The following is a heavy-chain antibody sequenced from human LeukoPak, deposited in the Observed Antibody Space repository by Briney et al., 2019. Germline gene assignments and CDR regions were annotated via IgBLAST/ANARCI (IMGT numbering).Heavy chain of an antibody. V-gene: IGHV1-46*01. CDR1: GYTFTSYY. CDR3: ARGFIYGGFDP. J-gene: IGHJ5*02. Sequence: ASVKVSCKASGYTFTSYYMHWVRQAPGQGLEWMGIINPSGGSTNYAQKFQGRVTITADKSTSTAYMELSSLRSEDTAVYYCARGFIYGGFDPWGQGTLVTVSS. D-gene: IGHD4-17*01. CDR2: INPSGGST.